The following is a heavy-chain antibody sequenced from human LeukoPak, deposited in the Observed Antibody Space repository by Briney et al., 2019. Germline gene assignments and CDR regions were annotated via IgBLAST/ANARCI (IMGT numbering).Heavy chain of an antibody. Sequence: PGRSLRLSCAPSGFTFSSYAMHWVRQAPGKGLEWVAVISYDGSNKYYADSVKGRFTISRDNSKNTLYLQMNSLRAEDTAVYYCARVRTSPHWGQGTLVTVSS. V-gene: IGHV3-30-3*01. CDR2: ISYDGSNK. CDR1: GFTFSSYA. CDR3: ARVRTSPH. D-gene: IGHD2-2*01. J-gene: IGHJ4*02.